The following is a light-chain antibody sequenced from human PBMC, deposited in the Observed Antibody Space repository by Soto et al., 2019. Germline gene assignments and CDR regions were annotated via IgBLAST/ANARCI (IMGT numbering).Light chain of an antibody. Sequence: DIQMIQFPSSLSASVGDRVTITCRASQSITRFLNWYQQKPGKAPKRLIYVASSLQSGVPSRFSGSRSVTEFTLNISSLQPEDLATYYCQQSHTSPWMFGHGTKLEIK. CDR1: QSITRF. CDR3: QQSHTSPWM. J-gene: IGKJ1*01. V-gene: IGKV1-39*01. CDR2: VAS.